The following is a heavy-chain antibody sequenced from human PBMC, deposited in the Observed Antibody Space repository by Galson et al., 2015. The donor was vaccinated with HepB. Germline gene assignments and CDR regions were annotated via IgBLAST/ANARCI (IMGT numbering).Heavy chain of an antibody. J-gene: IGHJ5*02. Sequence: SETLSLTCTVSGDSVSSGPYYWSWVRQPPGTGLEWLGYIHYTRGTNYNPSLESRVPISFDTSKTQCSLILISVTAADTAVYDCARSVVYIPSSGASWGQGTLVPVPS. V-gene: IGHV4-61*01. CDR3: ARSVVYIPSSGAS. CDR2: IHYTRGT. CDR1: GDSVSSGPYY. D-gene: IGHD2-8*02.